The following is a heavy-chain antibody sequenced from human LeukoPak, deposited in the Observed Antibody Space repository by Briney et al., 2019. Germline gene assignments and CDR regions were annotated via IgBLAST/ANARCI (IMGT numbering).Heavy chain of an antibody. V-gene: IGHV3-23*01. Sequence: PGGSLRLSCAASGFTFSSYSMNWVRQAPGKGLEWVSAISGSGGSTYYADSVKGRFTISRDNSKNTLYLQMNSLRAEDTAVYYCAKDLTLQYYDILTGYPYFDYWGQGTLVTVSS. CDR3: AKDLTLQYYDILTGYPYFDY. CDR1: GFTFSSYS. J-gene: IGHJ4*02. CDR2: ISGSGGST. D-gene: IGHD3-9*01.